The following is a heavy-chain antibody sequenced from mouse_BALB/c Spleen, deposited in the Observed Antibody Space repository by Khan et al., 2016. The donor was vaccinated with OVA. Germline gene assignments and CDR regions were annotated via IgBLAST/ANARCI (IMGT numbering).Heavy chain of an antibody. CDR1: GYSITSGYG. CDR3: ARTARIKY. D-gene: IGHD1-2*01. CDR2: ISYSSST. J-gene: IGHJ2*01. Sequence: EVKLEESGPGLVKPSQSLSLTCTVTGYSITSGYGWNWIRQFPGNKLEWMGYISYSSSTNYNPSLKSRISITRDTSKNQFFLQLNSVTTEDTATYYCARTARIKYWGQGTTLTVSS. V-gene: IGHV3-2*02.